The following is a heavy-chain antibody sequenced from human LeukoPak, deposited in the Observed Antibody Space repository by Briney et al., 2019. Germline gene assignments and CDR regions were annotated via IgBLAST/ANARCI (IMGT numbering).Heavy chain of an antibody. Sequence: SETLSLTCTVSGGSISSSSYYRGWIRQPPGKGLEWIGSIYYSGSTYYNPSLKSRVTISVDTSKNQFSLKLSSVTAADTAVYYCARGGRWLQWPTHLDYWGQGTLVTVSS. D-gene: IGHD5-24*01. CDR3: ARGGRWLQWPTHLDY. CDR1: GGSISSSSYY. J-gene: IGHJ4*02. CDR2: IYYSGST. V-gene: IGHV4-39*01.